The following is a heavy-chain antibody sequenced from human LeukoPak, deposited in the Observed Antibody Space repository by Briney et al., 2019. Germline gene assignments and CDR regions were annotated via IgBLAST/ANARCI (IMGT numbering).Heavy chain of an antibody. V-gene: IGHV3-48*02. CDR1: GFSFSTYA. CDR2: IGSRGDTI. CDR3: ARKLAL. J-gene: IGHJ4*02. Sequence: GGSLRLSCAASGFSFSTYAMNWVRQAPGKGLEWVAYIGSRGDTIYYADSVKGRFTISRDNAKNSLSLHMNSLREEDTAVYFCARKLALWGQGTLVTVSS.